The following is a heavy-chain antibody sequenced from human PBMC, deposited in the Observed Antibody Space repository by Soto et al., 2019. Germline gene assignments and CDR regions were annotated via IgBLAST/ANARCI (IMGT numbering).Heavy chain of an antibody. V-gene: IGHV4-34*01. CDR3: ARGFRTAAAIENWFDP. CDR1: GGSFSGYY. D-gene: IGHD2-2*01. J-gene: IGHJ5*02. CDR2: INHSGST. Sequence: SETLSLTCSVYGGSFSGYYWSWIRQPPGKGLEWIGEINHSGSTNYNPSLKSRVTISVDTSKNQFSLKLSSVTAADTAVYYCARGFRTAAAIENWFDPWGQGTLVTVSS.